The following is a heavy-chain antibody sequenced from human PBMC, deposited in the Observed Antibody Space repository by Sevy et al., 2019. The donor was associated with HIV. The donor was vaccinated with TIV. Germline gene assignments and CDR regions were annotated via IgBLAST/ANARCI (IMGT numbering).Heavy chain of an antibody. D-gene: IGHD5-12*01. CDR1: GGPISVYY. CDR2: VYYTGST. Sequence: SETLSLTCTVSGGPISVYYWSWIRQPPGKGLEYIGYVYYTGSTNYNPSLKNRVTISVDTSNNQFSLKLTSVTAADTAVYYCASARPVVSADDSLNWFDPWGQGTLVTVSS. CDR3: ASARPVVSADDSLNWFDP. J-gene: IGHJ5*02. V-gene: IGHV4-59*01.